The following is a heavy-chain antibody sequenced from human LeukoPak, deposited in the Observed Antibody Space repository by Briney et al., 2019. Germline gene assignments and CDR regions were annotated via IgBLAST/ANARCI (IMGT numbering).Heavy chain of an antibody. CDR1: GFTFSSYD. CDR2: TGTAGDT. Sequence: GGSLRLSCAASGFTFSSYDMHWVRQATGKGLEWVSATGTAGDTYYPGSVKGRFTISRENAKNSLYLQMNSLRAEDTAVYYCAREVATNDYFDYWGQGTLVTVCS. V-gene: IGHV3-13*01. J-gene: IGHJ4*02. D-gene: IGHD5-12*01. CDR3: AREVATNDYFDY.